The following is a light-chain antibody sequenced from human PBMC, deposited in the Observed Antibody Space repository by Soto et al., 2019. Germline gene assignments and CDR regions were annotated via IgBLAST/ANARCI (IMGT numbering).Light chain of an antibody. J-gene: IGLJ3*02. V-gene: IGLV1-40*01. Sequence: VLTQPPSVYGAPGQRVTISCTGSSSNIGAGYDVHWYQQLPGTAPKLLIYGNSNRPSGVPDRFSGSKSGTSASLAITGLQAEDEADYYCQSYDSSLSGWVFGGGTKLTVL. CDR1: SSNIGAGYD. CDR2: GNS. CDR3: QSYDSSLSGWV.